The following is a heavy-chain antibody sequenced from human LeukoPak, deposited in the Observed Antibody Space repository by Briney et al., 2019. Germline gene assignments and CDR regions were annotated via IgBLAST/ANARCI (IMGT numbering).Heavy chain of an antibody. Sequence: GASVKVSCKASGDTFTSYGISWVRQAPGQGLERMGWISAYNGNTNYAQKLQGRVTMTTDTSTSTAYMELRSLRSDDTAVYYCARDPMRYFDRDYYYYGMDVWGQGTTVTVSS. J-gene: IGHJ6*02. V-gene: IGHV1-18*01. CDR2: ISAYNGNT. CDR1: GDTFTSYG. D-gene: IGHD3-9*01. CDR3: ARDPMRYFDRDYYYYGMDV.